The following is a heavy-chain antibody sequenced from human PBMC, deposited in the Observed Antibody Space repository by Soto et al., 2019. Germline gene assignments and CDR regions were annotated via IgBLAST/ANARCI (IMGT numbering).Heavy chain of an antibody. CDR2: INYNSGSV. J-gene: IGHJ4*02. CDR1: GFTFDVYA. D-gene: IGHD6-13*01. V-gene: IGHV3-9*01. Sequence: VQLVESGGGWVQPGRSLRLSCAASGFTFDVYAMHWVRQAPGKGLEWVSGINYNSGSVGYADSVKGRFTISRDNAKNSLHLEMNSLRAEDTAVYYCAKDISLRGWVYLVVEYWGQGTLVTVSP. CDR3: AKDISLRGWVYLVVEY.